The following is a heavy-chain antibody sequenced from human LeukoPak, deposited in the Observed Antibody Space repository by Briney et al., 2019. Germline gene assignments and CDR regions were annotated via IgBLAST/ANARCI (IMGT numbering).Heavy chain of an antibody. CDR1: GGSFSGYC. J-gene: IGHJ4*02. CDR3: ASFRAVAGNDY. V-gene: IGHV4-34*01. D-gene: IGHD6-19*01. CDR2: INHSGGT. Sequence: SETLSLTCAVYGGSFSGYCWSWIRQPPGKGLEWVGEINHSGGTNYNPSLKSRVTISVDTSKNQFSLKLSSVTAADTAVYYCASFRAVAGNDYWGQGTLVTVSS.